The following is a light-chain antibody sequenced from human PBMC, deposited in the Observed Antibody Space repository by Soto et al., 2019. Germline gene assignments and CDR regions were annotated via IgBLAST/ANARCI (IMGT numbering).Light chain of an antibody. CDR2: EVS. CDR1: SSDVGGYNY. Sequence: QSALTQPASVSGSPGQSITISCTGTSSDVGGYNYVSWYQQHPGKAPKLIIYEVSYRPSGVSDRFSGSKSGNTASLTISGLQAEDEADYYCSSYASSTTVVFGGGTKXTV. V-gene: IGLV2-14*01. J-gene: IGLJ2*01. CDR3: SSYASSTTVV.